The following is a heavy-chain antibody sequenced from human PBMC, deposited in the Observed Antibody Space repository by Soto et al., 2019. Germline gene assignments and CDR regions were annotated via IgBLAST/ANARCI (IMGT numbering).Heavy chain of an antibody. D-gene: IGHD5-12*01. CDR2: IYPGDSDT. CDR3: ARPGYSGYDYKFAPGYYYYGLAV. V-gene: IGHV5-51*01. J-gene: IGHJ6*02. CDR1: GYSFTSYW. Sequence: PGEALKISCEGSGYSFTSYWIGWVRQMPGKGLEWMGIIYPGDSDTRYSPSFQGQVTISADKSISTAYLQWSSLKASATAMYYCARPGYSGYDYKFAPGYYYYGLAVPGQGTTVTVSS.